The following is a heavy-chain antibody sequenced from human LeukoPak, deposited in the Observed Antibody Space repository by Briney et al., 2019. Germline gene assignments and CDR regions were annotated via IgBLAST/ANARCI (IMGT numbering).Heavy chain of an antibody. V-gene: IGHV1-18*01. CDR3: ARDRLGPWAAAVSWFDP. D-gene: IGHD6-13*01. CDR1: GYTFTSYG. J-gene: IGHJ5*02. Sequence: ASVKVSCKASGYTFTSYGISWVRQAPGQGLEWMGWIGAYNGNTNYAQKLQGRVTMTTDTSTSTAYMELRSLRSDDTAVYYCARDRLGPWAAAVSWFDPWGQGTLVTVSS. CDR2: IGAYNGNT.